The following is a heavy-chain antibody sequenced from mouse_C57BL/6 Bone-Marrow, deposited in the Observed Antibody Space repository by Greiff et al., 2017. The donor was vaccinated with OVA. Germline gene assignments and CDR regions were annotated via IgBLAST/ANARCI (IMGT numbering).Heavy chain of an antibody. CDR1: GYTFTSYT. CDR3: AIAYYGYALAMDY. J-gene: IGHJ4*01. Sequence: QVQLQQSGAELARPGASVKMSCKASGYTFTSYTMHLVKQRPGQGLEWIGYINPSSGYTKYNQKFKDKATLTADKSSSTAYMQLSSLTSEDSAVYYCAIAYYGYALAMDYWGQGTSVTVSS. D-gene: IGHD2-9*01. V-gene: IGHV1-4*01. CDR2: INPSSGYT.